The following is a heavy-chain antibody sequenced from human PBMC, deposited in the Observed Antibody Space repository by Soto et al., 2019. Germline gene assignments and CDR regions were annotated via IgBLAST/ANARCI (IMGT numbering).Heavy chain of an antibody. Sequence: GASVKVSCKASGYTFTSYAMHWVRQAPGQRLEWMGWINAGNGNSKYSQKFQGRVTITRDTSASTAYMELSSLRSEDTAVYYCARNTVVSYYYYGMDVWGQGTTVTVSS. V-gene: IGHV1-3*01. J-gene: IGHJ6*02. CDR3: ARNTVVSYYYYGMDV. CDR2: INAGNGNS. D-gene: IGHD2-8*02. CDR1: GYTFTSYA.